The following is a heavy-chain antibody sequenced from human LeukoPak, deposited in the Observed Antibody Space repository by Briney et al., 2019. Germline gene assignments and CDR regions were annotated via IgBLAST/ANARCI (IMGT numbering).Heavy chain of an antibody. D-gene: IGHD3-22*01. CDR1: GGSLTTDNW. CDR2: IHHSGST. V-gene: IGHV4-4*02. Sequence: SETLSLTCTVSGGSLTTDNWWTWARQPPGKGLEWIGEIHHSGSTNYNPSLKSRVTISIDKSKNQFSLKVTSVTAADTAVYYCARGYYHDSKWGQGILVTVSS. J-gene: IGHJ4*02. CDR3: ARGYYHDSK.